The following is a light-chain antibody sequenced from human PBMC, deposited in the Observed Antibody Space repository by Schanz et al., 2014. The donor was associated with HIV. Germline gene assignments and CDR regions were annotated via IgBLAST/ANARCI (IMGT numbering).Light chain of an antibody. Sequence: IVLTQSPATLSASPGERATLSCRASQSIGSNLAWYQQKPGQAPRLVIYGASNRPTGIPARFSGSGSGTEFTLTISSLQPEDFATYYCQQSDSTPLTFGGGTKVEIK. CDR2: GAS. CDR3: QQSDSTPLT. V-gene: IGKV3-15*01. CDR1: QSIGSN. J-gene: IGKJ4*01.